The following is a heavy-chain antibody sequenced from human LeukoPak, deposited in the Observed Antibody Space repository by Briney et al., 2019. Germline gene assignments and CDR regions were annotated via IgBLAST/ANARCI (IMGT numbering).Heavy chain of an antibody. J-gene: IGHJ4*02. Sequence: GGSLRLSCVASGFTFDDYAMHWVRQAPGKGLEWVSLISGDGDNTYYADSVKGRFTISRDNSKNTLYLQMNSLRAEDTAVYYCAKELTVTTRKGPFDYWGQGTLVTVSS. CDR1: GFTFDDYA. CDR2: ISGDGDNT. D-gene: IGHD4-17*01. V-gene: IGHV3-43*02. CDR3: AKELTVTTRKGPFDY.